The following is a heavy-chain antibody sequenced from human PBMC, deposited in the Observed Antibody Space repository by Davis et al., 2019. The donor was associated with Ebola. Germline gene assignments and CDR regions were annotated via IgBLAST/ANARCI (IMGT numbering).Heavy chain of an antibody. J-gene: IGHJ6*02. CDR3: ASTDCSGGSFYYYGMDV. Sequence: GGSLRLSCAASGFTFSSYAMSWVRQAPGKGLEWVSAISGSGGSTYYADSVKGRFTISRDNSKNTLYLQMNSLRAEDTAVYYCASTDCSGGSFYYYGMDVWGQGTTVTVSS. V-gene: IGHV3-23*01. D-gene: IGHD2-15*01. CDR2: ISGSGGST. CDR1: GFTFSSYA.